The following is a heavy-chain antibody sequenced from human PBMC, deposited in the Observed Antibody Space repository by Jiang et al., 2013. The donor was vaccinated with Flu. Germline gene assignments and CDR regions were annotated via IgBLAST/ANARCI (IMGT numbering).Heavy chain of an antibody. CDR1: FTSYW. CDR2: SILVTSDT. Sequence: FTSYWIGWVRQMPGKGPGVDGDQSILVTSDTQTTSPSFQGQVTISADKSISTAYLQWSSLKASDTAMYYCAIGASFDWLFTFDYWGQGTLVTVSS. D-gene: IGHD3-9*01. CDR3: AIGASFDWLFTFDY. V-gene: IGHV5-51*01. J-gene: IGHJ4*02.